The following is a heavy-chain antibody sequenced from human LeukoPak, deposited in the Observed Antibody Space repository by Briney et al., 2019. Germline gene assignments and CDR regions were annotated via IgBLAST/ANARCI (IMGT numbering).Heavy chain of an antibody. CDR2: IKEDGTET. CDR3: AKDSTMDDFWSGYYTFGY. J-gene: IGHJ4*02. V-gene: IGHV3-7*03. D-gene: IGHD3-3*01. Sequence: GGSLRLSCAASGFMFSSNWMSWVRLAPGKGLEWVANIKEDGTETYYVDSVKGRFTISRDNAKNSLYLQMNSLRVEDTAVYYCAKDSTMDDFWSGYYTFGYWGQGTLVTVSS. CDR1: GFMFSSNW.